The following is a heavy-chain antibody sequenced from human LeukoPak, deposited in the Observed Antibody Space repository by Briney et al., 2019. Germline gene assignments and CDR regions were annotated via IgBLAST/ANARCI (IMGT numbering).Heavy chain of an antibody. D-gene: IGHD3-16*01. J-gene: IGHJ4*02. Sequence: ASVKVSCKASGYTFTSYDINWVRQATGQGLEWMGWMNPNSGNTGYAQKFQGRVTMTRNTSISTAYMGLSSLRSEDTAVYYCAVTFSGSYATDDYWGQGTLVTVSS. CDR2: MNPNSGNT. V-gene: IGHV1-8*01. CDR3: AVTFSGSYATDDY. CDR1: GYTFTSYD.